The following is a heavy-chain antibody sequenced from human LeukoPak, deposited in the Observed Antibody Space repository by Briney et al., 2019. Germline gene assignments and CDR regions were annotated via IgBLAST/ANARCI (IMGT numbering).Heavy chain of an antibody. V-gene: IGHV1-2*02. D-gene: IGHD6-19*01. J-gene: IGHJ4*02. Sequence: ASVKVSCKASGYTFTGYYMHWLRQAPGQGLEWMGWINPNSGGTNYAQKFQGRVTMTRDTSISTAYMELSRLRSDDTAVYYCAVCSAVAFPFDYWGQGTLVTVSS. CDR2: INPNSGGT. CDR3: AVCSAVAFPFDY. CDR1: GYTFTGYY.